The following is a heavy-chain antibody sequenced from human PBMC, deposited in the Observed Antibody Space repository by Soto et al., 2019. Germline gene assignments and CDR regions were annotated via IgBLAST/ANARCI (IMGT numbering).Heavy chain of an antibody. CDR3: GLIPSQEGRGWLLAY. J-gene: IGHJ4*01. Sequence: QVQLVESGGGVVQPGRSLRLSCAASGFTFSSYAMHWVRQAPGKGLEWVAVISYDGGNKYYADSVKGRFTISRDNSKKQLYLQMNSPRAEDTAVYYCGLIPSQEGRGWLLAYWGQGTLGTVSS. V-gene: IGHV3-30-3*01. CDR2: ISYDGGNK. D-gene: IGHD6-19*01. CDR1: GFTFSSYA.